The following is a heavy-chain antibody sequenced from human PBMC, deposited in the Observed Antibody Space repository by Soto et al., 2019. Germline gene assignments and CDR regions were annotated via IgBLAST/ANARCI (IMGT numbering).Heavy chain of an antibody. V-gene: IGHV4-39*01. CDR2: IYYDGST. CDR1: GGSITSTIDY. Sequence: SETLSLTCSVSGGSITSTIDYWGWIRQSPGKGLEWIGNIYYDGSTFYNPSLKSRVTISVDTSKRQFSLRVSSVTAADTAVYYRARRGSASWRNWFDSWGQGTLVTVSS. CDR3: ARRGSASWRNWFDS. D-gene: IGHD2-2*01. J-gene: IGHJ5*01.